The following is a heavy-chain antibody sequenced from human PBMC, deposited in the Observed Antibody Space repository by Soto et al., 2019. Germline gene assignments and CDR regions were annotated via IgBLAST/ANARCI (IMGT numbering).Heavy chain of an antibody. V-gene: IGHV3-30-3*01. Sequence: QVQLVESGGGVVQPGRSLRLSCAASGFIFSSYAMHWVRQAPGKGLEWVAVISYDGSNKYYADSVKGRFTISRDNSKNTLYLQMNSLRAEDTAVYYCASLWGGGYYYYGMDVWGQGTTVTVSS. J-gene: IGHJ6*02. CDR1: GFIFSSYA. CDR2: ISYDGSNK. D-gene: IGHD7-27*01. CDR3: ASLWGGGYYYYGMDV.